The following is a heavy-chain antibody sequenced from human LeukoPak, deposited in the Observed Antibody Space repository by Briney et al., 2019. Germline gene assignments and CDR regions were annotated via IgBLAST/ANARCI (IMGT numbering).Heavy chain of an antibody. CDR1: GYTFTCYY. J-gene: IGHJ4*02. CDR3: ARVRYDFWSGYYDY. Sequence: ASVKVSCKASGYTFTCYYMHWVRQAPAQGLEWVGWINPNSGGTNYAQKFQGRVTMTRDTSISTAYMELSRLRSDDTAVYYCARVRYDFWSGYYDYWGQGTLVTVSS. CDR2: INPNSGGT. D-gene: IGHD3-3*01. V-gene: IGHV1-2*02.